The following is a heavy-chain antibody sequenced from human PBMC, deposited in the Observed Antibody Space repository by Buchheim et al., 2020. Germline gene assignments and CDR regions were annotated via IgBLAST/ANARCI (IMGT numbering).Heavy chain of an antibody. CDR1: GFTFSNHW. J-gene: IGHJ6*03. D-gene: IGHD6-6*01. CDR3: VRGRGQLDYYYYYMDV. CDR2: IKSDGSGT. V-gene: IGHV3-74*03. Sequence: EVQLVESGGGLVQPGGSLRLSCAASGFTFSNHWMHWVRQGPGKGLLWASRIKSDGSGTTYADSVKGRFTISRDNAKNTLYLQMNSLRAEDTAVYYCVRGRGQLDYYYYYMDVWGKGTT.